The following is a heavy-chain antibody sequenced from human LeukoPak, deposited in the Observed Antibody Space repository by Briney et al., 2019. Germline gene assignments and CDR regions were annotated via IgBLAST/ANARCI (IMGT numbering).Heavy chain of an antibody. CDR2: IIPIFGTA. D-gene: IGHD1-26*01. Sequence: ASVKVSCKASGGTFSSYAISWVRQATGQGLEWMGGIIPIFGTANYAQKFQGRVTITADESTSTAYMELSSLRSEDTAVYYCARDQASGSYSLDDYGGQGTLVTVSS. CDR3: ARDQASGSYSLDDY. J-gene: IGHJ4*02. V-gene: IGHV1-69*13. CDR1: GGTFSSYA.